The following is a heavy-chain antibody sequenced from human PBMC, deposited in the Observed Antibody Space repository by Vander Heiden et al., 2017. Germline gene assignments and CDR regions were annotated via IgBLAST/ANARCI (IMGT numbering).Heavy chain of an antibody. CDR1: GGSISSSRYY. CDR3: ARLQWLTRGWFDP. V-gene: IGHV4-39*01. D-gene: IGHD6-19*01. Sequence: QLQLQESGPGLVKPSETLSLTCTVSGGSISSSRYYWGWIRQPPGKGLEWIGSIYYSGSTYYNPSLKSRVTISVDTSKNQFSLKLSSVTAADTAVYYCARLQWLTRGWFDPWGQGTLVTVSS. CDR2: IYYSGST. J-gene: IGHJ5*02.